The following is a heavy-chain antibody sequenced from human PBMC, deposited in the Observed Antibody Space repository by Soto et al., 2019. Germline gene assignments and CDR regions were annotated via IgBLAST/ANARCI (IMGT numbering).Heavy chain of an antibody. J-gene: IGHJ5*02. D-gene: IGHD3-9*01. CDR1: GGSFSGYY. Sequence: SETLSLTCDVYGGSFSGYYWSWIRQPPGKGLEWTGEINHSGSTNYNPSLKSRVTISVDTSKNQFSLKLSSVTAADTAVYYCARGSAYYDILTGPRGRWFDPWGQGTLVTVS. CDR3: ARGSAYYDILTGPRGRWFDP. CDR2: INHSGST. V-gene: IGHV4-34*01.